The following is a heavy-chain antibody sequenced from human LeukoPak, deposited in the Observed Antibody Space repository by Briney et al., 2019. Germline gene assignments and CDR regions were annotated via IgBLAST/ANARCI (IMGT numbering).Heavy chain of an antibody. Sequence: SETLSLTCAVYGGPFSGYYWSWIRQPPGKGLEWIGEINHSGSTNYNPSLKSRVTISVDTSKNQFSLKLSSVTAADTVVYYCAGFMITFGGVIVHKDLGAFDIWGQGTMVTVSS. CDR3: AGFMITFGGVIVHKDLGAFDI. CDR2: INHSGST. J-gene: IGHJ3*02. V-gene: IGHV4-34*01. CDR1: GGPFSGYY. D-gene: IGHD3-16*02.